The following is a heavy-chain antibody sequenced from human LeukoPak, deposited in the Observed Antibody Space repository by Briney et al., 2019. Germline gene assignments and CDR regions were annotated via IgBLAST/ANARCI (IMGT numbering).Heavy chain of an antibody. Sequence: GGSLRLSCAASGFTFSSYAMHWVRQAPGKGLEWVAVISYDGSNKYYADSVKGRFTISRDNSKNSLYLQMNSLRTEDTALYYCAKDSGSYFDNAFDIWGQGTMVTVSS. D-gene: IGHD1-26*01. CDR1: GFTFSSYA. V-gene: IGHV3-30*04. J-gene: IGHJ3*02. CDR2: ISYDGSNK. CDR3: AKDSGSYFDNAFDI.